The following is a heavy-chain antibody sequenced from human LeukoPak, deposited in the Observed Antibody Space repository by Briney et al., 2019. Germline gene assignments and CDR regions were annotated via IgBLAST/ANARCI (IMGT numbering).Heavy chain of an antibody. D-gene: IGHD1-26*01. Sequence: TETLSLTCAVYGGSFRGYSWGWVRQTPGKGLEWLGEITHNGGTNYMPSLSGRVSVFQDVSKNQFSLKLSSVTAADTGVYYCARGNSGSHWGDHYFYMDVWGKGTTVTVSS. CDR3: ARGNSGSHWGDHYFYMDV. CDR1: GGSFRGYS. CDR2: ITHNGGT. J-gene: IGHJ6*03. V-gene: IGHV4-34*01.